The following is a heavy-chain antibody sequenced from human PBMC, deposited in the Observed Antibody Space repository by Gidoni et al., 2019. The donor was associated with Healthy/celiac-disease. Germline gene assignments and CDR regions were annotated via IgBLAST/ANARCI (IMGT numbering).Heavy chain of an antibody. D-gene: IGHD6-6*01. J-gene: IGHJ6*02. CDR2: IVYDGSNK. Sequence: QVQLVESGGGVVQPGRSLRLSCAASGFPFSSYGMHWVRQAPGKGLEWVAVIVYDGSNKYYADSVKGRFTISRDNSKNTLYLQMNSLRAEDTAVYYCARGSQRGAARLHYGMDVWGQGTTVTVSS. V-gene: IGHV3-33*01. CDR1: GFPFSSYG. CDR3: ARGSQRGAARLHYGMDV.